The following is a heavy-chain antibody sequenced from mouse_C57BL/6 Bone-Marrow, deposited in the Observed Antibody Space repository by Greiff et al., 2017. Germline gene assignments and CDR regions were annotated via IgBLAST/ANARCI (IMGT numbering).Heavy chain of an antibody. J-gene: IGHJ2*01. D-gene: IGHD4-1*01. V-gene: IGHV1-64*01. CDR1: GYTFTSYW. CDR2: IHPNSGST. Sequence: QVRLQQPGAELVKPGASVKLSCKASGYTFTSYWMHWVKQRPGQGLEWIGMIHPNSGSTNYNEKFKSKATLTVDKSSSTAYMELRSLTSEDSAVYFCARNWDYWGQGTTLTVSS. CDR3: ARNWDY.